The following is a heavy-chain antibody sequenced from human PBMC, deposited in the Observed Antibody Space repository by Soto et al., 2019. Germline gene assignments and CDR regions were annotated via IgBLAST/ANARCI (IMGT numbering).Heavy chain of an antibody. Sequence: GGSLRLSCAASGFTFSSYFMHWVRQAPGKGLEWVAVISYDGSNKYYADSVKGRFTISRDNSKNTLYLQMNSLRAEDTAVYYCAKGLAVAVAGTVFDYWGQGTLVTVSS. V-gene: IGHV3-30*18. J-gene: IGHJ4*02. CDR1: GFTFSSYF. D-gene: IGHD6-19*01. CDR3: AKGLAVAVAGTVFDY. CDR2: ISYDGSNK.